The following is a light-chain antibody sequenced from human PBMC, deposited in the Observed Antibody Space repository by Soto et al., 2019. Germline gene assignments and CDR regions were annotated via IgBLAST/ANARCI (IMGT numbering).Light chain of an antibody. CDR3: QQRYAWPPLT. CDR2: DAS. CDR1: QSVCPY. V-gene: IGKV3-11*01. J-gene: IGKJ4*01. Sequence: EVVLTQSPATLSLSPGERATLSCRASQSVCPYVGWYQQKPGQAPRLLIYDASNRATGIPARFSGSGSGTDFTLTISSLEPEDFAVYYCQQRYAWPPLTFGGGTRVEVK.